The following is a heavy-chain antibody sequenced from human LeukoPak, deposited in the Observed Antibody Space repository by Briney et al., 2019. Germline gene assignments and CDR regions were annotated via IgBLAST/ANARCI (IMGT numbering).Heavy chain of an antibody. V-gene: IGHV1-18*01. CDR3: ARDQPSYDILTGYSIDY. Sequence: ASVKVSCKASGYTFTSYGISWVRQAPGQGLEWMGWISAYNGNTNYAQKLQGRVTMTTDTSTSTAYMELRSLRSDDTAVYYCARDQPSYDILTGYSIDYWGQGTLVTVSS. D-gene: IGHD3-9*01. J-gene: IGHJ4*02. CDR2: ISAYNGNT. CDR1: GYTFTSYG.